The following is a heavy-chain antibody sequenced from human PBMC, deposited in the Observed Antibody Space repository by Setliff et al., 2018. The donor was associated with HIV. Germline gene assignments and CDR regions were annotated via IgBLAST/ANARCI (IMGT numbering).Heavy chain of an antibody. V-gene: IGHV4-4*02. D-gene: IGHD3-3*01. CDR2: IYHTGST. CDR3: VSGPLSGYGYYFDY. J-gene: IGHJ4*02. CDR1: GGSISTINW. Sequence: SETLSLTCAVSGGSISTINWWNWVRQPPGKGLEWIGEIYHTGSTHYNPSLKSRLTISVDKSKNQFSLKLSSVTVADTAVYYCVSGPLSGYGYYFDYWGPGALVTVSS.